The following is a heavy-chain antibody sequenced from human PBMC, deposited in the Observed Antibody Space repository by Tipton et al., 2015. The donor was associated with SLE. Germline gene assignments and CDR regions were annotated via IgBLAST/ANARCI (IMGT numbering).Heavy chain of an antibody. CDR1: GGSISSGGYY. D-gene: IGHD1-7*01. V-gene: IGHV4-31*03. Sequence: LSLTCTVSGGSISSGGYYWTWIRQLPGKGLEWIGYIYYSGNTYYNPSLGSRLTISVDTSKDQFSLRLTSVTAADTAVCYCARAKDWNLSPDVWGKGTTVTVSS. J-gene: IGHJ6*04. CDR3: ARAKDWNLSPDV. CDR2: IYYSGNT.